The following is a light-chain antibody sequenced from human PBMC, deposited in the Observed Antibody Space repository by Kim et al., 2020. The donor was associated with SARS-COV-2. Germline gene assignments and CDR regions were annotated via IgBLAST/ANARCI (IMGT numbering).Light chain of an antibody. CDR3: LQDYNYPYT. J-gene: IGKJ2*01. CDR2: AAS. Sequence: SASIGDRVTITCRASQDISNDLGWYQQKPGKAPELLIYAASSLQSGVPSRFAGSGSGTDFTLSISSLQPEDFATYYCLQDYNYPYTFGQGTKLEI. CDR1: QDISND. V-gene: IGKV1-6*01.